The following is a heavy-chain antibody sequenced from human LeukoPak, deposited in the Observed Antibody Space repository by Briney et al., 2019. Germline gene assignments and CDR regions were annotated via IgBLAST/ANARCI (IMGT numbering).Heavy chain of an antibody. Sequence: GGSLRLSCAASGFTFSSYEMTWVRQAPGKGLDGVSYISGSGGAISYADSVKGRFTISRDNAKNSLYLQMNSLRAEDTAVYYCARGTSADYWGQGTLVTVSS. J-gene: IGHJ4*02. V-gene: IGHV3-48*03. D-gene: IGHD3/OR15-3a*01. CDR1: GFTFSSYE. CDR3: ARGTSADY. CDR2: ISGSGGAI.